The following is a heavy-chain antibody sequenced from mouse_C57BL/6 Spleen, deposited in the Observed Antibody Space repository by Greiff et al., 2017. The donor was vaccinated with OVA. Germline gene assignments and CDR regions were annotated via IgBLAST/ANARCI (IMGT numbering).Heavy chain of an antibody. J-gene: IGHJ2*01. CDR3: ARGGYGSSYGGYFDY. CDR2: ILPGSGST. Sequence: VQLQQSGAELMKPGASVKLSCKATGYTFTGYWIEWVKQRPGHGLEWIGEILPGSGSTNYNEKFKGKATFTADTSSNTAYMQLSGLTTEDSAIYYCARGGYGSSYGGYFDYWGQGTTLTVSS. D-gene: IGHD1-1*01. V-gene: IGHV1-9*01. CDR1: GYTFTGYW.